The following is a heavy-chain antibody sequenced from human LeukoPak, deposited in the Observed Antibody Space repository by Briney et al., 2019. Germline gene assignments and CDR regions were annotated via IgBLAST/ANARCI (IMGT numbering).Heavy chain of an antibody. D-gene: IGHD3-22*01. CDR2: IYTSGST. CDR1: GGSISSGSYY. CDR3: ARERLYDSSGYYYLYYFDY. J-gene: IGHJ4*02. V-gene: IGHV4-61*02. Sequence: SQTLSLICTVSGGSISSGSYYWSWIRQPAGKGLEWIGRIYTSGSTNYNPSLKSRVTISVDTSKNQLSLKLSSVTAADTAVYYCARERLYDSSGYYYLYYFDYWGQGTLVTVSS.